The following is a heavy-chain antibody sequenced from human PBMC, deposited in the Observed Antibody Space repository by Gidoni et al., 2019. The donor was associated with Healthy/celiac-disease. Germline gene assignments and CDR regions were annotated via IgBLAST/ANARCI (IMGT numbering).Heavy chain of an antibody. CDR3: ARAPYYYDSSGYSYFDY. CDR1: GFTFCSYE. V-gene: IGHV3-48*03. CDR2: ISSSGSTI. J-gene: IGHJ4*02. Sequence: EVQLVESGGGLVQPGGSLRLACAASGFTFCSYEMNWVRQAPGKGLEWVSYISSSGSTIYYADSVKGRFTISRDNAKNSLYLQMNSLRAEDTAVYYCARAPYYYDSSGYSYFDYWGQGTLVTVSS. D-gene: IGHD3-22*01.